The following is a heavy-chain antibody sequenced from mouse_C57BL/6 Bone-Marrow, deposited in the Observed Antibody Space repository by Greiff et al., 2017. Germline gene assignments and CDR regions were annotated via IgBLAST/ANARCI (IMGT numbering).Heavy chain of an antibody. CDR3: ARSAGTLFDY. CDR1: GYSFTGYY. Sequence: EVQLQQSGAELVKPGASVKISCKASGYSFTGYYMNWVKQSPEKSLEWIGEINPSTGGTTYNQKFKAKATLTVDKSSSTAYMQLKSLTSEDSAVYYCARSAGTLFDYWGQGTTLTVSS. CDR2: INPSTGGT. J-gene: IGHJ2*01. D-gene: IGHD1-1*01. V-gene: IGHV1-42*01.